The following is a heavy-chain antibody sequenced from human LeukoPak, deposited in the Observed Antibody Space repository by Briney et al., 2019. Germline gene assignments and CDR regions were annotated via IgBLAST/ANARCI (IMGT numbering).Heavy chain of an antibody. J-gene: IGHJ6*03. CDR1: GFTFSSYL. CDR2: ISYDGSNK. Sequence: GGSLRLSCAASGFTFSSYLMSWVRQAPGKGLEWVAVISYDGSNKYYADSVKGRFTISRDNSKNTLYLQMNSLRAEDTAVYYCARARYYYYMDVWGKGTTVTVSS. CDR3: ARARYYYYMDV. V-gene: IGHV3-30*04.